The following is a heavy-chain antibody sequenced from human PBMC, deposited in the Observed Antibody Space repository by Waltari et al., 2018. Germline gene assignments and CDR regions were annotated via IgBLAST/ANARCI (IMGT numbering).Heavy chain of an antibody. CDR2: FYYGGGT. Sequence: QLQLQESGPGLVKPSETLSLTCTVSGASISSRSYCWGWIRQSPGKGLEWIGTFYYGGGTYHNPSLGGRVTISVDTSKNEFSLRLTSVTAADAAVYYCARDHFSDLWFGFNWFDPWGQGTLVSVSS. J-gene: IGHJ5*02. CDR1: GASISSRSYC. D-gene: IGHD3-3*01. CDR3: ARDHFSDLWFGFNWFDP. V-gene: IGHV4-39*07.